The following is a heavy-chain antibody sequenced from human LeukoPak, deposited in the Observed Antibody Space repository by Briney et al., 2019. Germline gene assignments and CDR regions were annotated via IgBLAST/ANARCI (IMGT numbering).Heavy chain of an antibody. J-gene: IGHJ4*02. V-gene: IGHV3-11*01. D-gene: IGHD2-21*01. CDR3: TRDPRLSLY. CDR1: GFTFSDHY. CDR2: IGGSGSNI. Sequence: TGGSLRLSCAASGFTFSDHYMSWIRQAPGKGLEWLSYIGGSGSNIQYADSVKGRFTISRDNRKNVLYLQMNSLRDEDTAVYYCTRDPRLSLYWGQGTLVTVSS.